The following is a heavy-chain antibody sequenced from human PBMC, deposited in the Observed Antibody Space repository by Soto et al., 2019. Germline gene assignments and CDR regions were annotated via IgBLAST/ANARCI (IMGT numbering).Heavy chain of an antibody. J-gene: IGHJ4*02. CDR1: GGSFSGYY. CDR3: ARTYRSSTSCRTHYFDY. V-gene: IGHV4-34*01. CDR2: INHSGST. D-gene: IGHD2-2*01. Sequence: SGTLSLTCAVYGGSFSGYYWSWIRQPPGKGLEWIGEINHSGSTNYNPSLKSRVTISVDTSKNQFSLKLSSVTAADTAVYYCARTYRSSTSCRTHYFDYWGQGTLVTVSS.